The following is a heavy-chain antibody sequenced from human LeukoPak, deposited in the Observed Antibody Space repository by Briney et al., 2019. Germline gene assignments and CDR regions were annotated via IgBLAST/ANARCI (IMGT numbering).Heavy chain of an antibody. CDR1: GFTFSSYW. D-gene: IGHD2-2*01. CDR2: IKQDGSEK. CDR3: ARVRVVPAATHYYYYMDV. J-gene: IGHJ6*03. V-gene: IGHV3-7*01. Sequence: SGGSLRLSCAASGFTFSSYWMSWVRQAPGKGLEWVANIKQDGSEKYYVDSVKGRFTISRDNAKNSLYLQMNSLRAEDTAVYYCARVRVVPAATHYYYYMDVWGKGTTVTVSS.